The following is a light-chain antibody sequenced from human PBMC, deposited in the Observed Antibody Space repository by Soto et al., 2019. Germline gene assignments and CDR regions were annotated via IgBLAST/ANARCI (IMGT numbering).Light chain of an antibody. CDR1: SGSVSTTYY. CDR3: MLYMGSVFWV. V-gene: IGLV8-61*01. CDR2: NTD. Sequence: QAVVTQEPSFSVSPGWTVTLTCGLSSGSVSTTYYPSWHQQTPGQAPRTLIYNTDTRSSGVPDRFSGSILGNKAALTITGAQADDESEYYCMLYMGSVFWVFGGGTQLTVL. J-gene: IGLJ3*02.